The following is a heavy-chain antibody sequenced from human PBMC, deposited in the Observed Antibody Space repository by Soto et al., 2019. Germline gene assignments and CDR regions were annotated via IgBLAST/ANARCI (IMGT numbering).Heavy chain of an antibody. CDR2: IYYSGST. Sequence: QLQLQESGPGLVKPSETLSLTCTVSGGSISSSSYYWGWIRQPPGKGLEWIGSIYYSGSTYYNPSLKSRVTISVDTSKNQFSLKLSSVTAADTAVYYCASLPYYYDSSGFRHFGYWGQGTLVTVSS. CDR3: ASLPYYYDSSGFRHFGY. CDR1: GGSISSSSYY. J-gene: IGHJ4*02. V-gene: IGHV4-39*01. D-gene: IGHD3-22*01.